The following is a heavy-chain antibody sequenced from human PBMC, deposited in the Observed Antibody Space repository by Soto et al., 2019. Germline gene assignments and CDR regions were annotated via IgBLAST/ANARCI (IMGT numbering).Heavy chain of an antibody. CDR3: ARFPPSPRITMVRGWSWFDP. CDR1: GYTFTSYG. Sequence: QVQLVQSGAEVKKPGASVKVSCKASGYTFTSYGISWVRQAPGQGLEWMGWISAYNGNTNYAQKLQGRVTMTTDTSTSTAYMELRSLRSDDTVVYYCARFPPSPRITMVRGWSWFDPWGQGTLVTVSS. D-gene: IGHD3-10*01. J-gene: IGHJ5*02. CDR2: ISAYNGNT. V-gene: IGHV1-18*01.